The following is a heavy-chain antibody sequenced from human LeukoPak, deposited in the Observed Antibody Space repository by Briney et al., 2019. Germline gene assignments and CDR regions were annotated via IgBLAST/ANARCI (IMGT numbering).Heavy chain of an antibody. Sequence: GGSLRLSCAASGFSFSTTWMHWVRQAPGKGLEWVALIYSDSSRTTYADSVKGRFTISRDNAKNTVYLQMSSLRVEDTAVYFCTKDAGYASDYWGQGILVPVSS. D-gene: IGHD2-15*01. CDR2: IYSDSSRT. CDR1: GFSFSTTW. CDR3: TKDAGYASDY. J-gene: IGHJ4*02. V-gene: IGHV3-74*01.